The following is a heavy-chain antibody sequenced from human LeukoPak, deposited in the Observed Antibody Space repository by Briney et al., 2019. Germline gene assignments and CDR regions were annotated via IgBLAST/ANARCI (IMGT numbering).Heavy chain of an antibody. CDR3: AKRRCSGGSCYSYNWFDP. CDR1: GFTFSSYA. J-gene: IGHJ5*02. D-gene: IGHD2-15*01. CDR2: ISGSGGST. Sequence: GGSLRLSCAASGFTFSSYAMSWVRQAPGKGLEWVPAISGSGGSTYYADSVKGRFTISRDNSKNTLYLQMNSLRAEDTAVYYCAKRRCSGGSCYSYNWFDPWGQGTLVTVSS. V-gene: IGHV3-23*01.